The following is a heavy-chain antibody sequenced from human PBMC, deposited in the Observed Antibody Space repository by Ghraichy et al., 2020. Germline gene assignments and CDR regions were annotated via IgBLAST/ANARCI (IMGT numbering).Heavy chain of an antibody. CDR2: INHSGST. Sequence: SETLSLTCAVYGGSFSGYYWSWIRQPPGKGLEWIGEINHSGSTNYNPSLKSRVTISVDTSKNQFFLKLSSVTAADTAVYYCARREAESSSWYGMDVWGQGTTVTVSS. CDR3: ARREAESSSWYGMDV. V-gene: IGHV4-34*01. CDR1: GGSFSGYY. J-gene: IGHJ6*02. D-gene: IGHD6-13*01.